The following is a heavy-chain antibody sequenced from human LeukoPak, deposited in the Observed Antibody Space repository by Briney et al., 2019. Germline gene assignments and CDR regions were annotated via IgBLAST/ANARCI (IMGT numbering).Heavy chain of an antibody. CDR3: ARAGSWPGEFDY. V-gene: IGHV4-4*07. CDR1: CGSISSYY. Sequence: PSETLSLTCTVSCGSISSYYWSWIRQPAGKGLEWIGRIYTNGSTNYNPSLRSRVTMSVDTSQNQFSLKLSSVTAADTAVYYCARAGSWPGEFDYWGQGTLVTVSS. J-gene: IGHJ4*02. D-gene: IGHD6-13*01. CDR2: IYTNGST.